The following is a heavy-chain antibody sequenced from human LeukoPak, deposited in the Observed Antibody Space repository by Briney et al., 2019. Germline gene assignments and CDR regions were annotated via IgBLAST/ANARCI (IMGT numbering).Heavy chain of an antibody. Sequence: SETLSLTCAVYGGSFSGYYWSWVRQPPGKGLEWIGEINHSGSTNYNPSLKSRVTISVDTSKNQFSLKLSSVTAADTAVYYCAGGRKGSRLCIAVAGTPFDYWGQGTLVTVSS. J-gene: IGHJ4*02. CDR1: GGSFSGYY. V-gene: IGHV4-34*01. CDR2: INHSGST. CDR3: AGGRKGSRLCIAVAGTPFDY. D-gene: IGHD6-19*01.